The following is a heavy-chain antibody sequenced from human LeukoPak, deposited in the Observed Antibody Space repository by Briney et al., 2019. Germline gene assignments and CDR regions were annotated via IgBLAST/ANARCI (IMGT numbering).Heavy chain of an antibody. D-gene: IGHD6-19*01. Sequence: ASVKVSCKASGYTFTSYGISWVRQAPGQGLEWMGWISAYNGITNYAQKLQGRVTMTTDTSTSTAYMELRSLRSDDTAVYYCVRFSSGWAYYYYYYGMDVWGQGTTVTVSS. CDR3: VRFSSGWAYYYYYYGMDV. V-gene: IGHV1-18*01. CDR2: ISAYNGIT. J-gene: IGHJ6*02. CDR1: GYTFTSYG.